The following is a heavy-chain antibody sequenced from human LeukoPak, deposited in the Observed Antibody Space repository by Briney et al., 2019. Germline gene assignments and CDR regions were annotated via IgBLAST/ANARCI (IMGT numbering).Heavy chain of an antibody. CDR1: GGSISSYY. J-gene: IGHJ6*03. Sequence: SETLSLTCTVSGGSISSYYWSWIRQPAGKGLEWIGRIYTSGSTNYNPSLKSRVTMSVDTSKNQFSLKLSSVTAADTAVYYCARDVDYGDRHYYYYYYMDVRGKGTTVTVS. D-gene: IGHD4-17*01. V-gene: IGHV4-4*07. CDR2: IYTSGST. CDR3: ARDVDYGDRHYYYYYYMDV.